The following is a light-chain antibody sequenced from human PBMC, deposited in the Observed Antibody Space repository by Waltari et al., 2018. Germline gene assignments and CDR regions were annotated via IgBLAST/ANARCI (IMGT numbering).Light chain of an antibody. Sequence: DIQMTQSPSSLSAFVGDRVIITCRASQSIGTSLNWYQQKPGKAPKLLIYATSTLQIGVPSRFSGSGSVTDFTLTISSLQPEDFATYSCHQNYSPPPTFGQGTKVEIK. CDR1: QSIGTS. CDR3: HQNYSPPPT. V-gene: IGKV1-39*01. CDR2: ATS. J-gene: IGKJ1*01.